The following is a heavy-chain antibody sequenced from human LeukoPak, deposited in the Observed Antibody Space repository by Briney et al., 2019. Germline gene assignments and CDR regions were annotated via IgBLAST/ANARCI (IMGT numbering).Heavy chain of an antibody. CDR2: INPNSGGT. J-gene: IGHJ6*02. CDR1: GYTFTGYY. Sequence: ASVKVSCKASGYTFTGYYMHWVRQAPGQGLEWMGRINPNSGGTNYAQKFQGRVTMTRDTSISTAYMELSRLRSDDTAVYYCAREGPDGYYYYGMDVWGQGTTVTVSS. CDR3: AREGPDGYYYYGMDV. D-gene: IGHD5-24*01. V-gene: IGHV1-2*06.